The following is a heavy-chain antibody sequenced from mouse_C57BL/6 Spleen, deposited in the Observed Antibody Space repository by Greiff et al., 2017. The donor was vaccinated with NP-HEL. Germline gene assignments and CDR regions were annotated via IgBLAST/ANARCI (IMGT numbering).Heavy chain of an antibody. CDR1: GYTFTSYW. CDR2: INPSSGYT. CDR3: ARWGLDY. D-gene: IGHD2-13*01. Sequence: QVQLQQSGAELAKPGASVKLSCKASGYTFTSYWMHWVKQRPGQGLEWIGYINPSSGYTKYNQKFKGKATLTADKSSSTAYMELRSLTSEDSAVYFCARWGLDYWGQGTTLTVSS. V-gene: IGHV1-7*01. J-gene: IGHJ2*01.